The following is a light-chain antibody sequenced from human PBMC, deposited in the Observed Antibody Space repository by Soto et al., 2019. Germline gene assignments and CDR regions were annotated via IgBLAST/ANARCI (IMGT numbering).Light chain of an antibody. J-gene: IGKJ1*01. CDR1: QSVSSN. CDR2: GAS. V-gene: IGKV3-15*01. CDR3: QQYNNWPPWT. Sequence: EIVMTQSPATLSVSPGERATLSCRASQSVSSNLAWYHQKPGQAPRLLSYGASTRATGIPARFSGSGSGTEFTITISSLQSEDFAVYYCQQYNNWPPWTFGQGTKVEIK.